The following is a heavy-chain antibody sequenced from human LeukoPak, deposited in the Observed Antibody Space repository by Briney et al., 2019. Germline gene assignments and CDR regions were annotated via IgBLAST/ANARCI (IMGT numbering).Heavy chain of an antibody. V-gene: IGHV3-7*01. Sequence: GGSLRLSCAASGFTFSSYWMSWVRQAPGKGLEWVANIKQDGSEKYYVDSVKGRFTISRDNAKNSLYLQMNSLRAEDTAVYYCARDRERWLQRRYMDVWGKGTTVTVSS. J-gene: IGHJ6*03. CDR3: ARDRERWLQRRYMDV. CDR1: GFTFSSYW. D-gene: IGHD5-24*01. CDR2: IKQDGSEK.